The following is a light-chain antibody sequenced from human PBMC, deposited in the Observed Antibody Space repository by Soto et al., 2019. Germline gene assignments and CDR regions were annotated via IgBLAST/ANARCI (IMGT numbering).Light chain of an antibody. V-gene: IGKV3-15*01. CDR3: QQYIHGYS. Sequence: EVVMTQSPATLSVFPGERVTLSCRASQSVSTSIAWYQQKPGQAPRLLIYSASTRATGIPARFSGSGSGTEFALNISSLQSEDFAVYHCQQYIHGYSFGQGTELEIK. CDR1: QSVSTS. CDR2: SAS. J-gene: IGKJ2*01.